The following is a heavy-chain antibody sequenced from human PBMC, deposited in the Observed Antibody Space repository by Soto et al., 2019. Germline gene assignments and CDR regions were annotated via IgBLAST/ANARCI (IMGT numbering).Heavy chain of an antibody. CDR2: IYWDDDK. V-gene: IGHV2-5*02. CDR1: GFSLNTTGVA. CDR3: ARRIDAKDALDI. J-gene: IGHJ3*02. Sequence: KESGPTLVKPTQTLTVTCTFSGFSLNTTGVAVGWIRQPPGKALEWLALIYWDDDKRYSPSLKSRLTITKDTSKNQVVLTMTNMDPVDTATYYCARRIDAKDALDIWGQGTVVTVSP.